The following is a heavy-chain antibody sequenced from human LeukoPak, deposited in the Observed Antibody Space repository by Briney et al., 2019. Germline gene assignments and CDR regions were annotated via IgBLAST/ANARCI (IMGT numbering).Heavy chain of an antibody. J-gene: IGHJ4*02. D-gene: IGHD5-12*01. V-gene: IGHV3-30*18. CDR2: VSYDGRDQ. Sequence: GMSLRLSCAVSTFIFKNYAMRWVRQAPGKGLEWVAVVSYDGRDQYYADSVKGRFTISRDNSNNMLYLQMDTLTPEDTAVYYCAKSVASEADWGQGTLVTVSS. CDR1: TFIFKNYA. CDR3: AKSVASEAD.